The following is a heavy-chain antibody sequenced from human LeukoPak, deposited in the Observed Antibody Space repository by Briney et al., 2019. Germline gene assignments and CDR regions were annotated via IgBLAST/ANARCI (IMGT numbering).Heavy chain of an antibody. CDR1: GASISSYY. D-gene: IGHD2-2*01. CDR2: IYYTGSS. CDR3: ARGRGLGVVPAYYYYGMDV. V-gene: IGHV4-59*12. J-gene: IGHJ6*02. Sequence: SETLSLTCTVSGASISSYYWSWIRQPPGKGLEWIGYIYYTGSSNYNPSLKSRVTISADTSKNQLSMKLSSVTAADTAVYYCARGRGLGVVPAYYYYGMDVWGQGTTVTVSS.